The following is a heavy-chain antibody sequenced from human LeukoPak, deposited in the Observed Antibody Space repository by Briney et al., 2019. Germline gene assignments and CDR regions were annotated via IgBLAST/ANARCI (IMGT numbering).Heavy chain of an antibody. CDR3: ARLVPGYSSGWTFDY. Sequence: GESLKISCKGSGYSFTSYWIGLVRQMPGKGLEWMGIIYPGDSDTRYSPSFQGQVTISADKSISTAYLQWSSLKASDTAMYYCARLVPGYSSGWTFDYWGQGTLVTVSS. V-gene: IGHV5-51*01. CDR2: IYPGDSDT. D-gene: IGHD6-19*01. CDR1: GYSFTSYW. J-gene: IGHJ4*02.